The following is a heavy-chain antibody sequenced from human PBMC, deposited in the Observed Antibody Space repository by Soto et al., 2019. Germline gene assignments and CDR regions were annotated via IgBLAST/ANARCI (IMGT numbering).Heavy chain of an antibody. V-gene: IGHV4-34*01. D-gene: IGHD2-2*02. CDR1: GGSFSGYY. J-gene: IGHJ6*02. Sequence: QVQLQQWGAGLLKPSETLSLTCAVYGGSFSGYYWSWIRQPPGKGLEWIGEINHSGSTNYNPSLSSRVTIAVDTSTNQFSLKLSSVTAADTAVYYCARGRSYCSSTSCYRGHYYYGMDVWGQGTTVTVSS. CDR3: ARGRSYCSSTSCYRGHYYYGMDV. CDR2: INHSGST.